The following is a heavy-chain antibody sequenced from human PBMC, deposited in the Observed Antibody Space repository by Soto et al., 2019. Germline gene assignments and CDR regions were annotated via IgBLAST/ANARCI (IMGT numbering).Heavy chain of an antibody. CDR2: IYYSGST. Sequence: SETLSLTCTVSGGSISSGDYYWSWIRQPPGKGLEWIGYIYYSGSTYYNPSLKSRVTISVDTSKNQFSLKLSSVTAADTAVYYCARDSPTFSVSKIHYWGQGTLVTVSS. V-gene: IGHV4-30-4*01. CDR3: ARDSPTFSVSKIHY. D-gene: IGHD3-16*01. CDR1: GGSISSGDYY. J-gene: IGHJ4*02.